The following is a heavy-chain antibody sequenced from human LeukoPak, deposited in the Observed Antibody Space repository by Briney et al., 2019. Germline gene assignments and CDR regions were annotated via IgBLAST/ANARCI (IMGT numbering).Heavy chain of an antibody. CDR2: IKQDGSEK. CDR3: ASWGRYCSSTSCYFSADGGAGFDP. J-gene: IGHJ5*02. CDR1: GFTFSSYW. D-gene: IGHD2-2*01. Sequence: GGSLRLSCAASGFTFSSYWMSWVRQAPGKGLEWVANIKQDGSEKYYVDSVKGRFTISRDNAKNSLYLQMNSLRAEDTAVYYCASWGRYCSSTSCYFSADGGAGFDPWGQGTLVTVSS. V-gene: IGHV3-7*01.